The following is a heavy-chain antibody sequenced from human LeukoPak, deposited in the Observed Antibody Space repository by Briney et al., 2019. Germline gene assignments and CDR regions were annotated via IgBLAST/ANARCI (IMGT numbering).Heavy chain of an antibody. CDR1: SGSMRNINYY. CDR2: IYYSGST. D-gene: IGHD1-1*01. J-gene: IGHJ6*03. Sequence: SETLSLTCSVSSGSMRNINYYWGWIRQPPGKGLEWIGSIYYSGSTYYNPSLKSRVTISVDTSKNQFSLKLSSVTAADTAVYYCARGGFAGNILERASYYYFLDVWGKGTTVTVSS. V-gene: IGHV4-39*01. CDR3: ARGGFAGNILERASYYYFLDV.